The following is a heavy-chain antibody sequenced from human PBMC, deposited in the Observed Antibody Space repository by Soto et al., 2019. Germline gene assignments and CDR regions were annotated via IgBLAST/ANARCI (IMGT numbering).Heavy chain of an antibody. V-gene: IGHV4-59*01. Sequence: QVQLQESGPGLVKPSATLSLTCTVSGVSITSYKWTWIRQSPGKGLEWIAYMYSSGSSSYNPSLKSRATISMATFRNQYSLQLNSATAADTAVYYCAREWSAFDYWGQGILVTVSS. CDR2: MYSSGSS. J-gene: IGHJ4*02. CDR3: AREWSAFDY. D-gene: IGHD2-15*01. CDR1: GVSITSYK.